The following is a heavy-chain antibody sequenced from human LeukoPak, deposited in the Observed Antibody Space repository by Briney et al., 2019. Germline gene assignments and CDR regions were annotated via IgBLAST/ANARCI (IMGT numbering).Heavy chain of an antibody. Sequence: KAGASLQISCEGSGSSFTNYWIGWVRQVAGKGLEWMGIIYPGDSDTRYSPSFQGQVTISADKSISAAYLQWSSLKASDTAMYYCARGSSFGSGSHSFDYWGQGALVTVSS. CDR3: ARGSSFGSGSHSFDY. CDR1: GSSFTNYW. CDR2: IYPGDSDT. V-gene: IGHV5-51*01. D-gene: IGHD5-18*01. J-gene: IGHJ4*02.